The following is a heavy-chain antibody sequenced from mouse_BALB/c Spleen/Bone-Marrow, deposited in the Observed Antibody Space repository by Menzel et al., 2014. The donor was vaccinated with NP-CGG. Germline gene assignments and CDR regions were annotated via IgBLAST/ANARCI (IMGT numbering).Heavy chain of an antibody. J-gene: IGHJ3*01. V-gene: IGHV14-3*02. CDR1: GLNIKDTY. CDR2: IDTANGNT. CDR3: ARWDYSIAWFAY. Sequence: VQLQQSGAELVMPGASVKLSCKASGLNIKDTYMHWVKQRPEQGLEWIGRIDTANGNTKYDPKFQGKATLTADTSSSTAYLQLSSLTSEDTAVYYCARWDYSIAWFAYWGQGTLVTVSA. D-gene: IGHD1-1*01.